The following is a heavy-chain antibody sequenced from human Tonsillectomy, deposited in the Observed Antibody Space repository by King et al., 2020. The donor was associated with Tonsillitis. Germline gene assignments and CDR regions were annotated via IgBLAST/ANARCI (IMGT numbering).Heavy chain of an antibody. CDR1: GFTFGDYA. CDR3: ARDWDTSSWYANYFFYSGMDV. Sequence: VQLVESGGGVVRPGGSLRLSCAASGFTFGDYAMSWVRQAPGKGLEWVSAITWNGGSTGYADSVKGRFTISRDNAKNSLYLQMNSLRAEDSALYYCARDWDTSSWYANYFFYSGMDVWGQGTTVAVSS. V-gene: IGHV3-20*04. CDR2: ITWNGGST. J-gene: IGHJ6*02. D-gene: IGHD6-13*01.